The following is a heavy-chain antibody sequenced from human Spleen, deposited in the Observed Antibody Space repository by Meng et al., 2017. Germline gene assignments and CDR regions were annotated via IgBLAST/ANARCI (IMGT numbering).Heavy chain of an antibody. CDR2: INPDSGGT. CDR1: GYNFIAYW. V-gene: IGHV1-2*02. J-gene: IGHJ1*01. Sequence: ASVKVSCKASGYNFIAYWVYWVRQAPGQGLEWMGWINPDSGGTNYAQKFQGRVTMTRDTSISTAYMELSRLRSDDKAVYYCARLRGTSGWSEYFQNWGQGTLVTVSS. D-gene: IGHD6-19*01. CDR3: ARLRGTSGWSEYFQN.